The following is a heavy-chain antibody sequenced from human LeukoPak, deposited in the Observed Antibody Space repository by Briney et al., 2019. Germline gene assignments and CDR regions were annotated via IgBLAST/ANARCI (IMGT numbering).Heavy chain of an antibody. Sequence: GGSLRLSCAASGFTFSSYSMNWVRQAPGKGLEWVSSISSSSSYIYYADSVKGRFTISRDNAKNSLYLQMNSLRAEDTAVYYCARFGYCSSTSCSGGAFDIWGQGTMVTVSS. J-gene: IGHJ3*02. V-gene: IGHV3-21*01. D-gene: IGHD2-2*01. CDR3: ARFGYCSSTSCSGGAFDI. CDR1: GFTFSSYS. CDR2: ISSSSSYI.